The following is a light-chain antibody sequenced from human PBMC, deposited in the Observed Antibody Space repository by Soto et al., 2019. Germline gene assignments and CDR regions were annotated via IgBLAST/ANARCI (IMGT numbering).Light chain of an antibody. J-gene: IGKJ1*01. Sequence: DRVTITCRASQSISIHLNWYQQTPGKAPKLLIYAASSLQVGVPIRFXGSGSGTDFTLTITSLQPGDFATYYCQQSYSTPPWTFGQGTKVEIK. CDR2: AAS. V-gene: IGKV1-39*01. CDR1: QSISIH. CDR3: QQSYSTPPWT.